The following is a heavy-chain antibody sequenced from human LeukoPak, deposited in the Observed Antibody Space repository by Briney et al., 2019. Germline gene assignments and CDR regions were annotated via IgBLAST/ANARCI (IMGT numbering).Heavy chain of an antibody. V-gene: IGHV3-30*01. CDR2: ISYDGSNK. J-gene: IGHJ6*03. CDR1: GFTFSSYA. CDR3: ARAAGYHYYYYMDV. D-gene: IGHD6-13*01. Sequence: PGRSLRLSCAASGFTFSSYAMHWVRQAPGKGLEWVAVISYDGSNKYYADSVKGRFTISRDNSKNTLYLQMNSLRAEDTAVYYCARAAGYHYYYYMDVWGKGTTVTVSS.